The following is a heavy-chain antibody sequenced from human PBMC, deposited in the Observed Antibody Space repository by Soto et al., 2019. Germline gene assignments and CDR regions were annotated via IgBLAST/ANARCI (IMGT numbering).Heavy chain of an antibody. CDR1: GFTFSSYG. V-gene: IGHV3-33*01. CDR2: IWYDGSNK. J-gene: IGHJ4*02. CDR3: ARGALDLDY. Sequence: QVQLAESGGGVVQPGRSLRLSCAASGFTFSSYGMHWVRQAPGKGLEWVAVIWYDGSNKYYADSVKGRFTISRDNSKNTLYLQMNSLRAEDTAVYYSARGALDLDYWGQGTLVTVSS.